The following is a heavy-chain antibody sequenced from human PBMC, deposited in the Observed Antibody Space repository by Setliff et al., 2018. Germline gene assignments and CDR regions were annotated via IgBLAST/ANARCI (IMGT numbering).Heavy chain of an antibody. V-gene: IGHV4-59*12. J-gene: IGHJ4*02. D-gene: IGHD6-6*01. CDR3: ARGQATSSRSSLVY. CDR2: IYHSGGA. Sequence: ETLSLTCTVSGDSINYYYWTWIRQPPGKGLEWIGYIYHSGGANYNPSLKSRVTISVATSKKQFSLNLSSVTAADTAVYYCARGQATSSRSSLVYWGQGIPVTVSS. CDR1: GDSINYYY.